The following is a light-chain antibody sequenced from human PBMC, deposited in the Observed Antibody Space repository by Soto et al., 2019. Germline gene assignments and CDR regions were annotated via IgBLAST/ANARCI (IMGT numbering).Light chain of an antibody. V-gene: IGLV2-14*01. CDR3: TSWTSTSTYV. CDR2: DVF. J-gene: IGLJ1*01. CDR1: SSDVGGYNY. Sequence: QSVLTQDASVSGSPGRSITISCTGTSSDVGGYNYVSWYQQHPGKAPKLMIYDVFTRPSGISNRFSGSKSGNTASLTISALQAEDEADYYCTSWTSTSTYVFGSGTKVTVL.